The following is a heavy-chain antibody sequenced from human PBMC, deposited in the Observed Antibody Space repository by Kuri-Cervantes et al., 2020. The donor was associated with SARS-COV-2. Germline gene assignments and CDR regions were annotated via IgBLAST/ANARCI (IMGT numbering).Heavy chain of an antibody. Sequence: GESLKISCAASGFTFSSYWMSWVRQAPGKGLEWVANIKQDGSEKYYVDSVKGRFTISRDNAKNTLYLQMNSLRAEDTAVYYCASEHLQGNDYWGQGTLVTVSS. V-gene: IGHV3-7*01. D-gene: IGHD3-3*02. J-gene: IGHJ4*02. CDR3: ASEHLQGNDY. CDR1: GFTFSSYW. CDR2: IKQDGSEK.